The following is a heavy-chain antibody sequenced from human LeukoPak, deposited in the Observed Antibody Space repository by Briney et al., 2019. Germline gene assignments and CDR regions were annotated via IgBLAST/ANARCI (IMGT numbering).Heavy chain of an antibody. Sequence: GGSLRLSCAASGFTFSSYEMNWVRQAPGKGLEWVSYISSSGSTIYYADSVKGRFTISRDNAKNSLFLQMNSLRAENTAVYYCVRCTFVLHKRCSAFDVWGQGTMVTVSA. D-gene: IGHD3-10*02. CDR1: GFTFSSYE. CDR2: ISSSGSTI. J-gene: IGHJ3*01. CDR3: VRCTFVLHKRCSAFDV. V-gene: IGHV3-48*03.